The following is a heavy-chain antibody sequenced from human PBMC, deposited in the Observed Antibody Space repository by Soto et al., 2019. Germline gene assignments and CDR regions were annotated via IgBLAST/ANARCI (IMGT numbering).Heavy chain of an antibody. V-gene: IGHV1-18*01. CDR3: ARNLAGYYEPYYFDY. Sequence: ASVKVSCKASGYTFTSYGISWVRQAPGQGLEWMGWISTYNGNTNYAQKLQGRVTVTTDTSTSQAYMELRSLRSDDTAVYYCARNLAGYYEPYYFDYWGQGTLVTVSS. D-gene: IGHD3-3*01. CDR2: ISTYNGNT. CDR1: GYTFTSYG. J-gene: IGHJ4*02.